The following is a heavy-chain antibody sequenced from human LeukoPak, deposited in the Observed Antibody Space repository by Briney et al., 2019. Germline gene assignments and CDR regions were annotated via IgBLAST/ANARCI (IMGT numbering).Heavy chain of an antibody. CDR1: GGSFSGYY. D-gene: IGHD3-3*01. CDR3: ARLSLGVKFRQFDY. CDR2: INHSGST. Sequence: SETLSLTCAVYGGSFSGYYWSWIRQPPGKGLEWIGEINHSGSTNYNPSLKSRVTISVDTSKNQFSLKLSSVTAADTAVYYRARLSLGVKFRQFDYWGQGTLVTVSS. J-gene: IGHJ4*02. V-gene: IGHV4-34*01.